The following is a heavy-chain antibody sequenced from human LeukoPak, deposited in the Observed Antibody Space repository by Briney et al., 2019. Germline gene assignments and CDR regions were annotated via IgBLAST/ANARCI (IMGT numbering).Heavy chain of an antibody. CDR2: ISSSGSSI. CDR1: GSTFSSYI. D-gene: IGHD2-15*01. V-gene: IGHV3-48*04. CDR3: ARVRPYCSGGSCYSMDY. J-gene: IGHJ4*02. Sequence: GSLRLSCAASGSTFSSYIMNWVRQAPGKGLEWVSYISSSGSSIYYADSVKGRFTISRDNAKNSLYLQTNSLRAEDTAVYYCARVRPYCSGGSCYSMDYWGQGTLVTVSS.